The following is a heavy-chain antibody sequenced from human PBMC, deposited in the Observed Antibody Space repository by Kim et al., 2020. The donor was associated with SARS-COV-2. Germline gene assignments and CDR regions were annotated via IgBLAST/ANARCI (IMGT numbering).Heavy chain of an antibody. J-gene: IGHJ4*02. CDR1: GGSISSSSYY. Sequence: SETLSLTCTVSGGSISSSSYYWGWIRQPPGKGLEWIGSIYYSGSTYYNPSLKDRFTISVDTSKNQFSLKRSFVTAAYTAVYYWAEIHLTAMVDYWGQGTLVTVSS. CDR2: IYYSGST. CDR3: AEIHLTAMVDY. D-gene: IGHD5-18*01. V-gene: IGHV4-39*01.